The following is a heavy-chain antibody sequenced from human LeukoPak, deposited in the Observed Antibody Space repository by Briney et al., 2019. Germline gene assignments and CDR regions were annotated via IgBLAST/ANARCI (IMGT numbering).Heavy chain of an antibody. CDR2: IYHSGST. V-gene: IGHV4-30-2*01. J-gene: IGHJ6*02. CDR3: ARGYGGVTPYGMDV. Sequence: PSETLSLTCAVSGGSISSGGYSWRWIRQPPGKGLEWIGYIYHSGSTYYNPSLESRVTISVDRSKNQFSLKLSSVTAADTAVYYCARGYGGVTPYGMDVWGQGTTVTVSS. D-gene: IGHD3-16*01. CDR1: GGSISSGGYS.